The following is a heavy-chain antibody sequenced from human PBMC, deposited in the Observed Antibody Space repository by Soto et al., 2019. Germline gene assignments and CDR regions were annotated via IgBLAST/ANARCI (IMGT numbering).Heavy chain of an antibody. D-gene: IGHD3-10*01. CDR2: INPNSGGT. J-gene: IGHJ4*02. CDR1: GYTFTGYY. V-gene: IGHV1-2*04. Sequence: ASVKVSCKASGYTFTGYYMHWVRQAPGQGLEWMGWINPNSGGTNYAQKFQGWVTMTRDTSISTAYMELSRLRSDDTAVYYCARAGGITMVRGVTEGFDYWGQGTLVTVPS. CDR3: ARAGGITMVRGVTEGFDY.